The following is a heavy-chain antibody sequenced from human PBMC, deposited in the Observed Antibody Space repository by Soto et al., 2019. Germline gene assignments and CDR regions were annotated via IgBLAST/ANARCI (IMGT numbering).Heavy chain of an antibody. J-gene: IGHJ5*02. Sequence: PGGSLSISFGASGFPFSTYEVNWVRQSPGKWVELVSYISNDXNIIYYADFMKGRFTIGRDNARNSLYLQMKSLRAEDTADYYCARLSSSWSSWFDPCGQGTLVTVSS. CDR2: ISNDXNII. V-gene: IGHV3-48*03. CDR1: GFPFSTYE. D-gene: IGHD6-13*01. CDR3: ARLSSSWSSWFDP.